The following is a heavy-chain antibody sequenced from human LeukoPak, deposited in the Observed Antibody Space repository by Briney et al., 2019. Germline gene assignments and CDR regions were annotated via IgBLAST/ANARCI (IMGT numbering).Heavy chain of an antibody. CDR1: GGSISNDNYY. CDR3: GRDLANFWVGTGLDGFDI. Sequence: SETLSLTCSVSGGSISNDNYYWSWMRQSVGKGLEWIGRIHVSGSTVYNPSLKNRVTISRDTSKNQFSLNLTSVTAADTAVYYCGRDLANFWVGTGLDGFDIWGQGTMVFVSS. D-gene: IGHD3-3*01. V-gene: IGHV4-61*02. J-gene: IGHJ3*02. CDR2: IHVSGST.